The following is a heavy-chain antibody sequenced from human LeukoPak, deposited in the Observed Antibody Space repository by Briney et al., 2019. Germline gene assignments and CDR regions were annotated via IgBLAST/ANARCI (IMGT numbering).Heavy chain of an antibody. Sequence: GGSLRLSCAASGFTFSSYNMNWVRQAPGKGLEWVSFISSSSTYIYNADSVKGRFTISRDNAKNSLYLQMNSLRAEDTAVYYCARDPYSSSWYYFDYWGQGTLVTVSS. J-gene: IGHJ4*02. CDR1: GFTFSSYN. D-gene: IGHD6-13*01. CDR2: ISSSSTYI. CDR3: ARDPYSSSWYYFDY. V-gene: IGHV3-21*01.